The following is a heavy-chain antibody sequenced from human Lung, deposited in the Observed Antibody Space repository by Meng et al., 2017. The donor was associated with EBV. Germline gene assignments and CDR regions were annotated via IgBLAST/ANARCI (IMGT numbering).Heavy chain of an antibody. Sequence: QLQESGPRMMKPSETLSLTYTVSGGSINSYYWHWIRQPAGKGLEWIGRFHTSGGTKYNPSLKSRVTMSVDMSKSQLSLNLNSVTAADTAVYYCAADPLLDDYGNSFDYWGQGTLVTVSS. D-gene: IGHD4-11*01. V-gene: IGHV4-4*07. CDR1: GGSINSYY. CDR3: AADPLLDDYGNSFDY. CDR2: FHTSGGT. J-gene: IGHJ4*02.